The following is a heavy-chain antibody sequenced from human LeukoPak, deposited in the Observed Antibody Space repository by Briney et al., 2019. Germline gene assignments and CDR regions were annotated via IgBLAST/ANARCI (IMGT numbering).Heavy chain of an antibody. CDR2: IIPIFGTA. CDR3: ARLPDTAMVDFDY. J-gene: IGHJ4*02. D-gene: IGHD5-18*01. CDR1: GGTFSSYA. V-gene: IGHV1-69*13. Sequence: ASVKVSCKASGGTFSSYAISWVRQAPGQGLEWMGGIIPIFGTANYAQKFQGRVTITADESTSTAYMELSSLRSEDTAVYYCARLPDTAMVDFDYWGQGTLVTVSS.